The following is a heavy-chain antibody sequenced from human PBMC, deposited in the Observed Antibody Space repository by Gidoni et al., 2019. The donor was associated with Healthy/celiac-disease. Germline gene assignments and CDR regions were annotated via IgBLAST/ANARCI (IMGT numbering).Heavy chain of an antibody. CDR3: LPEYYYDSSGYYGNDY. CDR1: GFTFRSYA. Sequence: EVQLLESGGGLVQPGWSLRLSCAASGFTFRSYAMSWVRQAQGKGLEWVSAISGSGGSTYYADSVKGRFTISRDNSKNTLYLQMNSLRAEDTAVYYGLPEYYYDSSGYYGNDYWGQGTLVTVSS. CDR2: ISGSGGST. J-gene: IGHJ4*02. D-gene: IGHD3-22*01. V-gene: IGHV3-23*01.